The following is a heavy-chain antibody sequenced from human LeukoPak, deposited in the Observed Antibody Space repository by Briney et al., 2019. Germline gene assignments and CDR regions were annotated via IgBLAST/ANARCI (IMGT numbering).Heavy chain of an antibody. D-gene: IGHD3-9*01. Sequence: GGSLRLSCAASGFIFSSYAMNWVRQAPGKGLEWVSAISGSGGSTYYADSVKGRFTISRDNSKNTLYLQMNSLRAEDTAVYYCASALYDILTGYYREPYDYWGQGTLVTVSS. CDR3: ASALYDILTGYYREPYDY. CDR2: ISGSGGST. J-gene: IGHJ4*02. V-gene: IGHV3-23*01. CDR1: GFIFSSYA.